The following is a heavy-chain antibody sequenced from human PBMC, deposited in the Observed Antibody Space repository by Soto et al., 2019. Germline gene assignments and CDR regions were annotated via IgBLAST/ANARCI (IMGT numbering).Heavy chain of an antibody. CDR2: IYYSGST. CDR3: AREDITMVRGATNS. D-gene: IGHD3-10*01. CDR1: GGSISSGGYY. Sequence: SETLSLTCTVSGGSISSGGYYWSWIRQHPGKGLEWIGYIYYSGSTYYNPSLKSRVTISVDTSKNQFSLKLSSVTAADTAVYYCAREDITMVRGATNSWGQGTLVTVSS. V-gene: IGHV4-31*03. J-gene: IGHJ4*02.